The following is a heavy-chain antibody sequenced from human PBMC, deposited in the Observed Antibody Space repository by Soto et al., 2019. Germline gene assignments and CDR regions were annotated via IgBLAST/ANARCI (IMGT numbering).Heavy chain of an antibody. V-gene: IGHV3-49*04. Sequence: PGGSLRLSCTGSGFNFGNYAMSWVRQAPGKGPEWVGFIRSETYGGTPDYAASLRGRFTISRDDSKSIAYLEINSLQTDDTAVYYCTRYYYASSGYYAYWGQGTLVTVSA. D-gene: IGHD3-22*01. CDR1: GFNFGNYA. CDR2: IRSETYGGTP. CDR3: TRYYYASSGYYAY. J-gene: IGHJ4*02.